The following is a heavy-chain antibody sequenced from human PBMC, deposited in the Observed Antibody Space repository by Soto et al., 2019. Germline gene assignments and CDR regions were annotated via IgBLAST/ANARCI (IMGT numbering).Heavy chain of an antibody. CDR3: ASFSIAAADPYGMDV. V-gene: IGHV1-18*01. Sequence: QVQLVQSGAEVKKPGASVKVSCKASGYTFTSYGISWVRQAPGQGLEWMGWISAYNGNTNYAQKLQGRVTMTTDTSTSTADMELRSLRSDDPAVYYCASFSIAAADPYGMDVWGQGTTVTVSS. CDR1: GYTFTSYG. J-gene: IGHJ6*02. D-gene: IGHD6-13*01. CDR2: ISAYNGNT.